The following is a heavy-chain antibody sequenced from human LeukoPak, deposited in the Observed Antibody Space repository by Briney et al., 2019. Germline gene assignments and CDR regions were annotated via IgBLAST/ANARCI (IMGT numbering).Heavy chain of an antibody. J-gene: IGHJ5*02. CDR2: MNPNSGNT. D-gene: IGHD6-19*01. CDR3: ARGLVVVQAVAGTGWFDP. CDR1: GYTFTCYD. Sequence: ASVKVSCKASGYTFTCYDINWVRQATGQGLEWMGWMNPNSGNTGYAQKFQGRVTMTRNTSISTAYMELSSLRSEDTAVYYCARGLVVVQAVAGTGWFDPWGQGTLVTVSS. V-gene: IGHV1-8*01.